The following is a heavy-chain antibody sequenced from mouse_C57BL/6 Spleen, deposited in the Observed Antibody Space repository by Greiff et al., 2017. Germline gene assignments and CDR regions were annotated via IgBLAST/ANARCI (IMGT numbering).Heavy chain of an antibody. CDR3: AIWLLRDYYAMEY. Sequence: QVHVKQSGAELVKPGASVKMSCKASGYTFTTYPIEWMKQNHGKSLEWIGNFHPYNDDTKYNEKFKGKATLTVEKSSSTVYLELSRLTSDDSAVYYCAIWLLRDYYAMEYWGQGTSGTVST. CDR2: FHPYNDDT. D-gene: IGHD2-3*01. CDR1: GYTFTTYP. V-gene: IGHV1-47*01. J-gene: IGHJ4*01.